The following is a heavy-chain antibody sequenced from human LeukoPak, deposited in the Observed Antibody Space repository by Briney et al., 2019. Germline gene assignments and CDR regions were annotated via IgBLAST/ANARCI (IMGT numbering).Heavy chain of an antibody. Sequence: SETLSLNCTVSGGSISGSSYFWGWIREPPGKGLEWIGYISSSGTTYYNPSLRSRITISVDSSKSQFSLNLSSVTASDTAVYYCAGVGNGGYGGFDYWGQGTLVTVSS. D-gene: IGHD5-12*01. CDR3: AGVGNGGYGGFDY. CDR2: ISSSGTT. CDR1: GGSISGSSYF. V-gene: IGHV4-30-4*08. J-gene: IGHJ4*02.